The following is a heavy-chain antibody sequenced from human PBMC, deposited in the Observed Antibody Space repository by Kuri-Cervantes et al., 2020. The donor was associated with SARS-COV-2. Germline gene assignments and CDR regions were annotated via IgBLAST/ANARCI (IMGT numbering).Heavy chain of an antibody. CDR2: IYYSGST. Sequence: GSLRLSCTVSGGSISSYYWSWIRQPPGKGLEWIGYIYYSGSTNYNPSLKSRVTISVDTSKNQFSLKLSSVTAADTAVYYCARGLSSEDYWGQGTLVTVSS. D-gene: IGHD1-26*01. CDR3: ARGLSSEDY. V-gene: IGHV4-59*08. J-gene: IGHJ4*02. CDR1: GGSISSYY.